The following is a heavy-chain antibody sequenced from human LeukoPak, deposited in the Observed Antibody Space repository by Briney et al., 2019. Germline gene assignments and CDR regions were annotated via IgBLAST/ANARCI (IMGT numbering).Heavy chain of an antibody. CDR1: GGSISSGGYY. CDR3: ARVPYFDWLPPVFYFDY. Sequence: SETLSLTCTVSGGSISSGGYYWSWIRQHPGKGLEWIGYIYYSGSTYYNPSLKSRVTISVDTSKNQFSLKLSSVTAADTAVYYCARVPYFDWLPPVFYFDYWGQGTLVTVSS. V-gene: IGHV4-31*03. D-gene: IGHD3-9*01. CDR2: IYYSGST. J-gene: IGHJ4*02.